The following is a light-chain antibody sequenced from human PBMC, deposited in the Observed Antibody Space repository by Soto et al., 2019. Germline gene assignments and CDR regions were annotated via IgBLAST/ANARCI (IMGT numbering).Light chain of an antibody. Sequence: EKVMTQSPATLSVSPGERATLSCRASQNVTTRLAWYQQKPGQSPRLLIYDAFTRATGIPARFSGSASGTDFTLTISSLQSEDFAVYYCQQYYEWPLTFGGGTKVEIK. V-gene: IGKV3-15*01. CDR1: QNVTTR. CDR2: DAF. CDR3: QQYYEWPLT. J-gene: IGKJ4*01.